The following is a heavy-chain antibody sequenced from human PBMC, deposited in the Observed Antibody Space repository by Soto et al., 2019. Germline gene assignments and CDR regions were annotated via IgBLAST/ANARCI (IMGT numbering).Heavy chain of an antibody. D-gene: IGHD3-10*01. CDR1: GYTFTIYC. CDR2: ISAYNGNT. J-gene: IGHJ3*02. Sequence: ASVKVSCKASGYTFTIYCISWVRQAPGQGLEWMGWISAYNGNTNYAQKLQGRVTMTTDTSTSTAYMELRSLRSDDTAVYYCARVSGVVRFLDAFDIWGQGTMVTVSS. V-gene: IGHV1-18*01. CDR3: ARVSGVVRFLDAFDI.